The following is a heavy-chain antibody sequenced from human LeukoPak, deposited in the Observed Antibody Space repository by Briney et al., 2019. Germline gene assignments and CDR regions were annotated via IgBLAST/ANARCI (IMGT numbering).Heavy chain of an antibody. CDR3: AKDGGSYSYGYWGIDY. J-gene: IGHJ4*02. CDR1: GFTFSSYG. Sequence: GRSLRLSCAASGFTFSSYGMHWVRQAPGKGLEWVAVISYDGSNKYYAASVKGRFTISRDNSKNTLYLQMNSLRAEDTDVYYCAKDGGSYSYGYWGIDYWGQGTLVTVSS. CDR2: ISYDGSNK. D-gene: IGHD5-18*01. V-gene: IGHV3-30*18.